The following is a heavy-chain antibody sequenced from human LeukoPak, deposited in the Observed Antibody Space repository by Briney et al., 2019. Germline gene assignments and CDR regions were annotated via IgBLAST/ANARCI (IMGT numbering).Heavy chain of an antibody. J-gene: IGHJ4*02. CDR2: TYYSGST. CDR1: GGSFSGYY. Sequence: SETLSLTCAVYGGSFSGYYWSWIRQSPGKGLEWIGETYYSGSTYYNPSLKSRVTISVDTSKNQFSLKLSSVTAADTAVYYCARFRGPFDYWGQGTLVTVSS. D-gene: IGHD5-24*01. CDR3: ARFRGPFDY. V-gene: IGHV4-34*01.